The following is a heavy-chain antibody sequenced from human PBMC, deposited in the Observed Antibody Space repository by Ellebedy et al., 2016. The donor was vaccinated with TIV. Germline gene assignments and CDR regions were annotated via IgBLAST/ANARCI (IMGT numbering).Heavy chain of an antibody. J-gene: IGHJ5*02. CDR2: INAGNGNT. V-gene: IGHV1-3*01. CDR1: GYTFTSYD. Sequence: AASVKVSCKASGYTFTSYDINWVRQATGQGLEWMGWINAGNGNTKYSQKFQGRVTITRDTSANIAYMELSSLRSEDTAVYYCARAMYGMGWFDPWGQGTLVTVSS. CDR3: ARAMYGMGWFDP. D-gene: IGHD2-8*01.